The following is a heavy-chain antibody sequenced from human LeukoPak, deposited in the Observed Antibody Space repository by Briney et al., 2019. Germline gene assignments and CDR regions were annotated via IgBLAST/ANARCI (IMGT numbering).Heavy chain of an antibody. V-gene: IGHV4-59*08. CDR3: ARHSATMVRGGFDP. CDR2: IYYSGST. D-gene: IGHD3-10*01. CDR1: GGSISSYY. J-gene: IGHJ5*02. Sequence: PSETLSLTCTVSGGSISSYYWSWIRQPPGKGLEWIGYIYYSGSTNYNPSLKSRVTISVDTSKNQFSLKLSSVTAADTAVYYCARHSATMVRGGFDPWGQGTLVTVS.